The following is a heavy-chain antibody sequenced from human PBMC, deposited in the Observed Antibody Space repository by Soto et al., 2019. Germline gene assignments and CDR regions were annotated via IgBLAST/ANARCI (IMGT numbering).Heavy chain of an antibody. CDR3: ARDRGYSGYDWGYYFDY. V-gene: IGHV3-11*06. J-gene: IGHJ4*02. CDR2: ISSSSSYT. Sequence: QVQLLESGGGLVKPGGSLRLSCAASGFTFSDYYMSWIRQAPGKGLEWVSYISSSSSYTNYADSVKGRFTISRDNAKKSLYLQMNSLRAEDTAVYYCARDRGYSGYDWGYYFDYWGQGPLVTVSS. D-gene: IGHD5-12*01. CDR1: GFTFSDYY.